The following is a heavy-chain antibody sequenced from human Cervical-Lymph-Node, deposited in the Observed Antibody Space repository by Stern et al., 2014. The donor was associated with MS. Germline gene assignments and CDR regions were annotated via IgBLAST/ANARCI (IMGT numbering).Heavy chain of an antibody. D-gene: IGHD3-9*01. CDR1: GYTFTSYY. CDR2: INPSGGST. V-gene: IGHV1-46*01. J-gene: IGHJ4*02. Sequence: QVQLVQSGAEVKKPGASVKVSCKASGYTFTSYYMHWVRQAPGQGLEWMGIINPSGGSTSYAQKFHGRVTMTRDTSTGTVYMELSSLRSEDTAVYYCARAAFTIGLDYWGQGTLVTVSS. CDR3: ARAAFTIGLDY.